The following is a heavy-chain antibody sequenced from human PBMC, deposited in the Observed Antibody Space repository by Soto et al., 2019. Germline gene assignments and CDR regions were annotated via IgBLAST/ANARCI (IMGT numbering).Heavy chain of an antibody. Sequence: QVQLVQSGAEVKKPGASVKVSCKASGGTFSSFTIAWVRQAPGQGLEWMGKIIPVIDLTNYAQKFQGRLTITADKSTSTVYMELTSLRSEDTAVYYCAREGDRMVYALDYWGQGTLVAVSS. V-gene: IGHV1-69*08. CDR3: AREGDRMVYALDY. J-gene: IGHJ4*02. D-gene: IGHD2-8*01. CDR1: GGTFSSFT. CDR2: IIPVIDLT.